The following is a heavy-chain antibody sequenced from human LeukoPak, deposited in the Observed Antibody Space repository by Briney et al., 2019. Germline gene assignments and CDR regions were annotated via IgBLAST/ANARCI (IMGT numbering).Heavy chain of an antibody. CDR1: GYTFTSYD. Sequence: ASVKVSCKASGYTFTSYDINWVRQATGQGLEWMGWMNPNSGNTGYAQKFQGRVTMTRNTSISTAYMELSSLRSEDTAVYYCASSVGSYYAGYYYGMDVWGQGTTVTVSS. CDR2: MNPNSGNT. V-gene: IGHV1-8*01. D-gene: IGHD1-26*01. J-gene: IGHJ6*02. CDR3: ASSVGSYYAGYYYGMDV.